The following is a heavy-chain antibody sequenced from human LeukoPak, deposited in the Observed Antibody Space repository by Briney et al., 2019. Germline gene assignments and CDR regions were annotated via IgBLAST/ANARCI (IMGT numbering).Heavy chain of an antibody. V-gene: IGHV4-39*07. CDR3: ARGHYGSGSYIRY. D-gene: IGHD3-10*01. CDR2: IYYSGST. J-gene: IGHJ4*02. Sequence: SETLSLTCTVSGGSISSSSYYWGWIRQPPGKGLEWIGSIYYSGSTYYNPSLKSRVTISVDTPKNQFSLKLSSVTAADTAVYYCARGHYGSGSYIRYWGQGTLVTVSS. CDR1: GGSISSSSYY.